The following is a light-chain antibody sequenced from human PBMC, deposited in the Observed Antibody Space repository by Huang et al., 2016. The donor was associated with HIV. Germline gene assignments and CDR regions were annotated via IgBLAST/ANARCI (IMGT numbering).Light chain of an antibody. Sequence: EIVLTQSPGTLSLSPGERATLSCRASQGITNNSLAWYQQKPGLAPSLLIYGASFRATGVPDRFSGSGSGTDFTLTISRLEPEDFAVYFCHQYGSAPQTFGRGTKVDIK. CDR3: HQYGSAPQT. CDR2: GAS. J-gene: IGKJ1*01. CDR1: QGITNNS. V-gene: IGKV3-20*01.